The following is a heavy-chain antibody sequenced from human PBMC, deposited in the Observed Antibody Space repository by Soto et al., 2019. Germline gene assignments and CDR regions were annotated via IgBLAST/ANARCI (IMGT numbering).Heavy chain of an antibody. CDR1: GYSFTSYW. CDR2: IYPGDSDT. J-gene: IGHJ4*02. Sequence: GESLKISCKGSGYSFTSYWIGWVRQMPGKGLEWMGIIYPGDSDTRYSPSFQGQVTISADKSISTAYLQWSSLKASDTAMYYCARSVHCSSTSCYNYDYWGQGTRVTVSS. D-gene: IGHD2-2*02. CDR3: ARSVHCSSTSCYNYDY. V-gene: IGHV5-51*01.